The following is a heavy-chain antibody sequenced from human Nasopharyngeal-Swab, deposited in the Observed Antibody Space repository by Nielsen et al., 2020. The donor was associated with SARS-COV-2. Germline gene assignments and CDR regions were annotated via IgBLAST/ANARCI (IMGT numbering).Heavy chain of an antibody. CDR2: INPNSGGT. V-gene: IGHV1-2*06. Sequence: ASVKVSCKASGYTFTGYYMHWVRQAPGQGLEWMGRINPNSGGTNYAQKFQGRVTMTRDTSISTAYMELSRLRSDDTAVYYCARSDIAAAGTWVLGYWGQGTLVTVSS. CDR3: ARSDIAAAGTWVLGY. J-gene: IGHJ4*02. CDR1: GYTFTGYY. D-gene: IGHD6-13*01.